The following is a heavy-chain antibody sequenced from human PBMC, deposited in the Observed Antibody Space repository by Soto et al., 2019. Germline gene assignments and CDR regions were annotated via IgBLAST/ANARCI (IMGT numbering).Heavy chain of an antibody. J-gene: IGHJ6*02. CDR1: GFTFSSYG. D-gene: IGHD6-19*01. CDR3: AKVSSGWYTYYYYGMDV. Sequence: LRLSCAASGFTFSSYGMHWVRQAPGKGLEWVAVISYDGSNKYYADSVKGRFTISRDNSKNTLYLQMNSLRAEDTAVYYCAKVSSGWYTYYYYGMDVWGQGTTVTVSS. CDR2: ISYDGSNK. V-gene: IGHV3-30*18.